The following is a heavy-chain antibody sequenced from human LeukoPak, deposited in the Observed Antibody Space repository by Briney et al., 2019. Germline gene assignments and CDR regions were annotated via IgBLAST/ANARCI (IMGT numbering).Heavy chain of an antibody. J-gene: IGHJ4*02. Sequence: GGSLRLSCAASGFTFRNYAMHWVRQAPGKGLEWLTIISYDGTIKNYGDSLKGRFTISGDNSNTTMYLQMNLLRPEDTALYFCARGESHMIFDFVIDSWGQGTQVSVSS. CDR2: ISYDGTIK. D-gene: IGHD3/OR15-3a*01. CDR3: ARGESHMIFDFVIDS. V-gene: IGHV3-30*04. CDR1: GFTFRNYA.